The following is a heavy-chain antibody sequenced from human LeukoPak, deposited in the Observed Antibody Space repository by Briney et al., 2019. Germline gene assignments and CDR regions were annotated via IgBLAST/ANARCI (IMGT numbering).Heavy chain of an antibody. CDR2: ISPSGGST. CDR3: ARARYCSGGSCYFYYYYYMDV. J-gene: IGHJ6*03. CDR1: GYTFTSNY. Sequence: ASVKVSCKAFGYTFTSNYMHWVRQAPGQGPEWMGVISPSGGSTTYAQKFQGRVTLTRDMSTSTDYLELSSLRSEDTAVYYCARARYCSGGSCYFYYYYYMDVWGKGTTVTVSS. V-gene: IGHV1-46*01. D-gene: IGHD2-15*01.